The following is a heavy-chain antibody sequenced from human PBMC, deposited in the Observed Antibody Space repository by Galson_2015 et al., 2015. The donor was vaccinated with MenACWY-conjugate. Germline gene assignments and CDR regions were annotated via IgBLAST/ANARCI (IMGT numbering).Heavy chain of an antibody. V-gene: IGHV3-30*01. CDR1: GFTLNHYA. J-gene: IGHJ6*03. CDR2: IPYDGINE. D-gene: IGHD4-17*01. CDR3: ARGHDYGDDGPFHYYYCYMDV. Sequence: SLRLSCAASGFTLNHYAVHWVRQAPGKGLQWVAVIPYDGINELYADFVKGRFTIPRDTSKNTLYLEMNSLRVDDTALYYCARGHDYGDDGPFHYYYCYMDVWGKGTTVTVSS.